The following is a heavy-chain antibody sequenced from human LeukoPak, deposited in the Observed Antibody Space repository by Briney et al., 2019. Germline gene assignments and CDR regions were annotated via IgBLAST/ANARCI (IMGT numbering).Heavy chain of an antibody. CDR1: GGSFSGYY. CDR3: ARRRIAARPVDY. D-gene: IGHD6-6*01. CDR2: INHSGST. Sequence: SETLSLTCAVYGGSFSGYYWSWIRQPPGKGLEWIGEINHSGSTNYNPSLKSRVTISVDTSKNQFSLKLSSVTAADTAVYYCARRRIAARPVDYWGQGTLVTVSS. V-gene: IGHV4-34*01. J-gene: IGHJ4*02.